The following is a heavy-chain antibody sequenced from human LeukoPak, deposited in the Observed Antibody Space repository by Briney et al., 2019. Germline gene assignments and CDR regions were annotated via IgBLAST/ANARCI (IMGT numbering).Heavy chain of an antibody. D-gene: IGHD2-15*01. V-gene: IGHV5-51*01. J-gene: IGHJ6*02. CDR2: IYPGDSDT. CDR1: GYSFTSYW. CDR3: ASWVGSGGSCYSGCYGMDV. Sequence: GESLKISCKGSGYSFTSYWIGWVRQMPGKGLEWMGIIYPGDSDTTYSPSFRGQVTISADKSISTAYLQWSSLKASDTAMYYCASWVGSGGSCYSGCYGMDVWGQGTTVTVSS.